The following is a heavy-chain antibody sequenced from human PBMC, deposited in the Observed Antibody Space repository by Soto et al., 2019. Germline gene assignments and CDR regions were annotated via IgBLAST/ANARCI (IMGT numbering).Heavy chain of an antibody. D-gene: IGHD6-13*01. J-gene: IGHJ6*02. CDR3: AKDGSSSWYLYYYSCGMDV. CDR1: GFTFSSYG. Sequence: QVQLVESGGGVVQPGRSLRLSCAASGFTFSSYGMHWVRQAPGKGLEWVAVISYDGSKKYDADSVEGRFTISRDNSKNTLYLQMNSLRDEDTAVYYCAKDGSSSWYLYYYSCGMDVWGQGTTVTVSS. V-gene: IGHV3-30*18. CDR2: ISYDGSKK.